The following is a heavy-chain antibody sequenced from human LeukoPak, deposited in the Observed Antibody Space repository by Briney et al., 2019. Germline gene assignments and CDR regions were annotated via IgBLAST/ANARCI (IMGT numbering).Heavy chain of an antibody. CDR3: ARIYDSGSY. V-gene: IGHV3-7*01. J-gene: IGHJ4*02. CDR1: GFTFSSNW. CDR2: IKQDGSEK. D-gene: IGHD6-19*01. Sequence: PGGSLRLSCVASGFTFSSNWMNWVRQAPGKGLEWVANIKQDGSEKYYVDSVKGRFTISRDNAKNSLYLQMNSLRAEDTAVYYCARIYDSGSYWGQGTLVTVSS.